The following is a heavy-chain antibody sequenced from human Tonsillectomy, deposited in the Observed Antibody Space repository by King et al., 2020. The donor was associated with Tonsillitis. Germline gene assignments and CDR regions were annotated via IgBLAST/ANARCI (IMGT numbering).Heavy chain of an antibody. CDR1: GATFNNYA. Sequence: VQLVESGAEVKKPGSSVKVSCKASGATFNNYAISWMRQAPGQGLEWMGGIIPPFGTGKYAQNFQGRVTITADESTSTAYMELNSLRSEDTAVYYCARAHSSGYWAYFYYMDVWGKGTTVTVSS. D-gene: IGHD3-22*01. V-gene: IGHV1-69*01. CDR3: ARAHSSGYWAYFYYMDV. J-gene: IGHJ6*03. CDR2: IIPPFGTG.